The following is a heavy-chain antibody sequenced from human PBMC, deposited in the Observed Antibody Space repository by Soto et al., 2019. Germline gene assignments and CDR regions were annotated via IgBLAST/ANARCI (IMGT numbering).Heavy chain of an antibody. D-gene: IGHD6-13*01. J-gene: IGHJ6*02. CDR1: GYTFTFYA. V-gene: IGHV1-3*04. CDR3: ARDSSSWYQDYYYGMDV. CDR2: INTGNGNT. Sequence: ASVKVSCKASGYTFTFYAMHWVRQAPGQRLEWMGWINTGNGNTKYSQKFQGRVTITRDTSASTAYMELSSLRSEDTAVYYCARDSSSWYQDYYYGMDVWGQGTTVTVSS.